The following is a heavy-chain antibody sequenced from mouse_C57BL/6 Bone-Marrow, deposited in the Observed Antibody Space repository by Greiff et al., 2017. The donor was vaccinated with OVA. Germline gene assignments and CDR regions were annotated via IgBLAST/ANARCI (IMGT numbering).Heavy chain of an antibody. J-gene: IGHJ4*01. CDR1: GFNIKDDY. CDR3: TTWAMDY. Sequence: VQLQQSGAELVRPGASVKLFCTASGFNIKDDYMHWVKQRPEQGLEWIGWIDPENGDTEYASKFQGKATITADTSSNTAYLQLSSLTSEDTAVYYCTTWAMDYWGQGTSVTVSS. CDR2: IDPENGDT. V-gene: IGHV14-4*01.